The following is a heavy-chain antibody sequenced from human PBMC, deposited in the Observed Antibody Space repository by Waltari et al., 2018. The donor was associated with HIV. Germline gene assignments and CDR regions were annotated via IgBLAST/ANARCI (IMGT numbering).Heavy chain of an antibody. D-gene: IGHD3-16*02. Sequence: EVQLVESGGNLTRPGGSLRLSCVGSGFIVSDNYMSWVRQAPGKGPEGVSVLYSNGNTLYGGSVKVRFTIFRDNSKNTLYLQMNTLRVDDTAVYYCVRMHRFYGSEQSRYFYFGMDVWGQGTTVTVSS. CDR1: GFIVSDNY. CDR2: LYSNGNT. J-gene: IGHJ6*02. V-gene: IGHV3-53*01. CDR3: VRMHRFYGSEQSRYFYFGMDV.